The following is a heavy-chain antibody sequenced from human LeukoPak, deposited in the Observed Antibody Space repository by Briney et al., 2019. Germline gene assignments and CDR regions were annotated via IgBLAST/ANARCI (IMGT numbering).Heavy chain of an antibody. CDR1: GGSISSGSYY. CDR3: ARGSLVFGVVFDI. D-gene: IGHD3-3*01. CDR2: IYTSGST. V-gene: IGHV4-61*02. J-gene: IGHJ3*02. Sequence: SETLSLTCTVSGGSISSGSYYWSWLRQPAGKGLEWIGRIYTSGSTNYNPSLKSRVTISVDTSKNQFSLKLSSVTAADTAVYYCARGSLVFGVVFDIWGQGTMVTVSS.